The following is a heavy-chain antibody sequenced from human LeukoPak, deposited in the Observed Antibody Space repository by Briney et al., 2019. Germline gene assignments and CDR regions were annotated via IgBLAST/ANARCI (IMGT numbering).Heavy chain of an antibody. J-gene: IGHJ6*02. CDR1: GFTFSTYS. Sequence: GVSLRLSCAASGFTFSTYSMNWVRQAPGKGLEWISYISSSSSTIYYADSVRGRFTISRDNAKNSLSLQMNSLRAEDTALYYCARDFRASYYYGLDVWGQGTTVTVSS. CDR2: ISSSSSTI. CDR3: ARDFRASYYYGLDV. V-gene: IGHV3-48*01.